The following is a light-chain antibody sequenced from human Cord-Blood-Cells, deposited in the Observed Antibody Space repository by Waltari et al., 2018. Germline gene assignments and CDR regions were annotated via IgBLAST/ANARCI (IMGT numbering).Light chain of an antibody. Sequence: EIVMTQSPATLSASPGERATLSCRASQSVSSNLAWYQQKPGQAPRLLIYGASTRATGIPARFSGSGSGTECTLTISSLQSEDFAVYYCQQYNNWPRTFGQGTKLEIK. V-gene: IGKV3-15*01. CDR1: QSVSSN. CDR3: QQYNNWPRT. CDR2: GAS. J-gene: IGKJ1*01.